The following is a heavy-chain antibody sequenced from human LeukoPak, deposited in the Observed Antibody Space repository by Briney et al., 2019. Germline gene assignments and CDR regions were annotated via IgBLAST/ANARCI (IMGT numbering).Heavy chain of an antibody. CDR1: GGSFSGYY. V-gene: IGHV4-34*01. CDR3: ARRATLIDY. D-gene: IGHD1-26*01. Sequence: PSETLSLTCAVYGGSFSGYYWSWIRQPPGKGLEWIGEINHSGSTNYNPSLKSRVTISVGTSKNQFSLKLSSVTAADTAVYYCARRATLIDYWGQGTLVTVSS. CDR2: INHSGST. J-gene: IGHJ4*02.